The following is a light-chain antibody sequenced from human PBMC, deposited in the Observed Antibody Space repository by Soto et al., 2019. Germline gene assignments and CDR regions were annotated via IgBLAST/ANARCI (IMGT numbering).Light chain of an antibody. CDR2: DTN. Sequence: AVVTQEPSLTVSPGGAVTLTCGSSTGAVTNGHYPYWFQQKPGQAPRTLIYDTNNRPSWTPARFSGSLLGGKAALPLSGAQPEDEAEYYCLLSYNGPYVFGTGTKVTVL. CDR3: LLSYNGPYV. J-gene: IGLJ1*01. CDR1: TGAVTNGHY. V-gene: IGLV7-46*01.